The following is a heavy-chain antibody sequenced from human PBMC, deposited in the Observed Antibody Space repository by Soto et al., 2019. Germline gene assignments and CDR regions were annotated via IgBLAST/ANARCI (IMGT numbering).Heavy chain of an antibody. CDR3: ARQGPYGMDV. J-gene: IGHJ6*02. CDR1: GGCISSYY. V-gene: IGHV4-59*08. Sequence: SETLSLTCTVSGGCISSYYWSWIRQPPGKGLEWIGYIYYSGSTNYNPSLKSRVTISVDTSKNQFSLKLSSVTAADTDVYYCARQGPYGMDVWGQGTTVTVSS. CDR2: IYYSGST.